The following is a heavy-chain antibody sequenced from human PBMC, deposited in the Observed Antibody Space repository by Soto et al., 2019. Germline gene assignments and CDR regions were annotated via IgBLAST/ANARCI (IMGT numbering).Heavy chain of an antibody. D-gene: IGHD5-18*01. CDR3: ARGDLWIQILSFDY. V-gene: IGHV3-13*01. CDR2: IGTTGDT. CDR1: GVTSSNYD. J-gene: IGHJ4*02. Sequence: RLSRGAAGVTSSNYDMHRVLQDIGKGLEWVSAIGTTGDTYYPDSVKGRFTISRDSAKNSLYLQMNSLRAEDTAVYYCARGDLWIQILSFDYWGQGTLVTVSS.